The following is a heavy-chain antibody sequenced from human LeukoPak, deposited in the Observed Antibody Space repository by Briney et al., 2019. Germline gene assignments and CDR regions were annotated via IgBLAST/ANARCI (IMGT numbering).Heavy chain of an antibody. Sequence: GGSLRLSCAASGFIFRSYWLSWVRQAPGRGLEWVANIKQDGSDKYYVDSVKGRFTISRDNAKNSLFLQMDSLRAEDTAVYYCAAHDVLTGYPYFDFWGQGTLVTVSS. D-gene: IGHD3-9*01. J-gene: IGHJ4*02. CDR3: AAHDVLTGYPYFDF. V-gene: IGHV3-7*01. CDR1: GFIFRSYW. CDR2: IKQDGSDK.